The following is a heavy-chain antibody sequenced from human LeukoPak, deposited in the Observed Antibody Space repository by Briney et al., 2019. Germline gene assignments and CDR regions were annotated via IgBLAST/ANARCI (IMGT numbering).Heavy chain of an antibody. CDR3: AKDVYGDYGGLDY. CDR1: GFPFSTYA. D-gene: IGHD4-17*01. V-gene: IGHV3-23*01. Sequence: GGSLRLSCVASGFPFSTYAMNWVRQAPGKGLERVSSIRGSDGSTYYADSVKGRFDIARDNSKNTLYLQMNSLRAEDTAVYYCAKDVYGDYGGLDYWGQGTLVTVSS. CDR2: IRGSDGST. J-gene: IGHJ4*02.